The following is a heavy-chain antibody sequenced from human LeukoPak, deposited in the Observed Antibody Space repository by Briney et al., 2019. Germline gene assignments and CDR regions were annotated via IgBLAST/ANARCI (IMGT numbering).Heavy chain of an antibody. CDR3: AKGRGYIVVVTGDYFDY. CDR1: GFTFSSYA. CDR2: ISGSGGST. V-gene: IGHV3-23*01. J-gene: IGHJ4*02. Sequence: GGSLRLSCAASGFTFSSYAMSWVRQAPGKGLEWVSAISGSGGSTYYADSVKGRFTISRENSKNTLYLQMNSLRAEDTAVYYWAKGRGYIVVVTGDYFDYWGQGTLVTVSS. D-gene: IGHD2-21*02.